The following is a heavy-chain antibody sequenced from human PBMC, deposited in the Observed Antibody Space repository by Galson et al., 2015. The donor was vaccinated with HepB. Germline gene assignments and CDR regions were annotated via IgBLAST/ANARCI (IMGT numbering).Heavy chain of an antibody. V-gene: IGHV1-2*04. CDR2: INPNSGGT. J-gene: IGHJ6*03. CDR1: GYTFTGYY. D-gene: IGHD1-26*01. CDR3: ARGYSGSYYFWKWGEWDSGYMDV. Sequence: SVKVSCKASGYTFTGYYMHWVRQAPGQGLEWMGWINPNSGGTNYAQKFQGWVTMTRDTSISTAYMELSRLRSDDTAVYYCARGYSGSYYFWKWGEWDSGYMDVWGKGTTVTVSS.